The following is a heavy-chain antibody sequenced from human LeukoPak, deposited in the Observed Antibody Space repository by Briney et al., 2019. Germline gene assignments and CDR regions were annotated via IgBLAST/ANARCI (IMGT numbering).Heavy chain of an antibody. CDR3: ARDLLNEGNHLDY. CDR1: GGSVSSGDYY. J-gene: IGHJ4*02. D-gene: IGHD4-23*01. V-gene: IGHV4-30-4*01. Sequence: SETLSLTCTVSGGSVSSGDYYWSWIRQPPGKGLEWIGYIYYSGSTYYNPSLKSRVTISVDTSKNQFSLKLSSVTAADTAVYYCARDLLNEGNHLDYWGQGTLVTVSS. CDR2: IYYSGST.